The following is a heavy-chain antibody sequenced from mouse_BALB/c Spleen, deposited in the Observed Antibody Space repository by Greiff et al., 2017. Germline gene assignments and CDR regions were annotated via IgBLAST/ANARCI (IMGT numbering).Heavy chain of an antibody. CDR1: GFTFSSYG. Sequence: EVMLVESGGDLVKPGGSLKLSCAASGFTFSSYGMSWVRQTPDKRLEWVATISSGGSYTYYPDSVKGRFTISRDNAKNTLYLQMSSLKSEDTAMYYCARRIYDGYYGAMDYWGQGTSVTVSS. CDR3: ARRIYDGYYGAMDY. CDR2: ISSGGSYT. V-gene: IGHV5-6*02. D-gene: IGHD2-3*01. J-gene: IGHJ4*01.